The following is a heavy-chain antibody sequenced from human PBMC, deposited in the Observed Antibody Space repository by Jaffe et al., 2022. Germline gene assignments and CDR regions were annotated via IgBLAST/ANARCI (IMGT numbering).Heavy chain of an antibody. Sequence: QITLKESGPTLVKPTQTLTLTCTFSGFSLSTSGVGVGWIRQPPGKALEWLALIYWDDDKRYSPSLKSRLTITKDTSKNQVVLTMTNMDPVDTATYYCALANSSGWSYYFDYWGQGTLVTVSS. J-gene: IGHJ4*02. D-gene: IGHD6-19*01. V-gene: IGHV2-5*02. CDR3: ALANSSGWSYYFDY. CDR1: GFSLSTSGVG. CDR2: IYWDDDK.